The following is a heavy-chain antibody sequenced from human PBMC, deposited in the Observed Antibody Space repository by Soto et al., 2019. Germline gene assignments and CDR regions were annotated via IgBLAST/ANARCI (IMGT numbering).Heavy chain of an antibody. J-gene: IGHJ3*02. V-gene: IGHV4-39*01. Sequence: SETLSLTCTVSGDSISDSTYYWGWVRQSPGQGLEWFGSIYYDGTTFYNPSLKSRLTISVDTSKNQFSLKLSSVSAADTALYYDILTGYHRGRDIWGQGTMVTVSS. CDR1: GDSISDSTYY. CDR3: ILTGYHRGRDI. CDR2: IYYDGTT. D-gene: IGHD3-9*01.